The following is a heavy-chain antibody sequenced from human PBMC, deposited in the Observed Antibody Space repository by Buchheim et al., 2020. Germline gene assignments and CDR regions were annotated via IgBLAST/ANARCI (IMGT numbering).Heavy chain of an antibody. V-gene: IGHV3-23*04. J-gene: IGHJ4*02. CDR2: LTISGDFT. CDR1: GVTFSSAA. CDR3: AKEVRPNDF. Sequence: EVHLVQSGGGLVQPGGSLRLSCEASGVTFSSAAMTWVRQAPGKGLEWVSSLTISGDFTYYADSVRGRFSISRDNSKNTLYLQMNSLRAEDTAVYYCAKEVRPNDFWGQGTL.